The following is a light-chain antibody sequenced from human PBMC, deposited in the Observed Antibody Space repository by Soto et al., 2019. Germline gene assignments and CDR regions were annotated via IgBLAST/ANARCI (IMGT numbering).Light chain of an antibody. CDR1: QSLEDSDGNSY. CDR2: AAS. V-gene: IGKV2-24*01. CDR3: QQTYSAPPT. J-gene: IGKJ1*01. Sequence: IVMTQTPLSSAVTLGQPASISCRSSQSLEDSDGNSYLSWLHQRPGQPPRLLIYAASSLQSGVPPRFSGSGSGTDFTLTISSLQPEDFATYFCQQTYSAPPTFGQGTKVDIK.